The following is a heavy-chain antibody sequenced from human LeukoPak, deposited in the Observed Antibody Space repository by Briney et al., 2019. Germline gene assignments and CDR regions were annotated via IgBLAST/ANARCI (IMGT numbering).Heavy chain of an antibody. CDR3: ARDQGQSTGWFGYYYYYGMDV. J-gene: IGHJ6*02. Sequence: ASVKVSCKASGYTFTSYGISWVRQAPGQGLEWLGWIQPNSGVTNYAQKFQGRVTMTSDTSITTASMELSRLRSDDTAVYYCARDQGQSTGWFGYYYYYGMDVWGQGTTVSVSS. V-gene: IGHV1-2*02. D-gene: IGHD6-19*01. CDR2: IQPNSGVT. CDR1: GYTFTSYG.